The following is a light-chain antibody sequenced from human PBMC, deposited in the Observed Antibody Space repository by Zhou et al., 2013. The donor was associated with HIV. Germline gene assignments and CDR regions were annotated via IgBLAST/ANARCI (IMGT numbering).Light chain of an antibody. CDR2: AAS. CDR3: QHYGSSPLLT. CDR1: QSVSSN. Sequence: EIVMTQSPATLSVSPGERATLSCRAGQSVSSNLAWYQQKPGQAPRLLIYAASSRATGIPDRFSGSGSGTDFILTISRLEPEDFAVYYCQHYGSSPLLTFGGGTKVEIK. V-gene: IGKV3-20*01. J-gene: IGKJ4*01.